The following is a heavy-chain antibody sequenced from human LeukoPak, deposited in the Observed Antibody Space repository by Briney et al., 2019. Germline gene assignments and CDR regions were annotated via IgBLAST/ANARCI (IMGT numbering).Heavy chain of an antibody. CDR3: ASGIYDFWSGYYDYGMDV. CDR1: GGTFSSYA. CDR2: MNPNSGNT. V-gene: IGHV1-8*02. J-gene: IGHJ6*02. Sequence: EASVTVSCTASGGTFSSYAINWVRQATGQGLEWMGWMNPNSGNTGYAQKFQGRVTMTRNTSISTAYMELSSLRSEDTAVYYCASGIYDFWSGYYDYGMDVWGQGTTVTVSS. D-gene: IGHD3-3*01.